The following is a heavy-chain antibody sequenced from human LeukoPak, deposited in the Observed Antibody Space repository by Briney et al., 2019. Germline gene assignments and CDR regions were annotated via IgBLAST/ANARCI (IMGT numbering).Heavy chain of an antibody. Sequence: GGSLRLSCAASGFTFSDYYMSWIRQAPGKGLEWVSYISSSGSTIYYADSVKGRFTISRDNAKNSLYLQMNSLRAEDTAAYYCAGEGYSYGLGAFDIWGQGTMVTVSS. CDR3: AGEGYSYGLGAFDI. CDR1: GFTFSDYY. V-gene: IGHV3-11*01. CDR2: ISSSGSTI. D-gene: IGHD5-18*01. J-gene: IGHJ3*02.